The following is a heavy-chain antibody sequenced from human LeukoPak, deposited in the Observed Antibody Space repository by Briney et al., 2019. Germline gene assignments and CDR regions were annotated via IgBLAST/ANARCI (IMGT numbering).Heavy chain of an antibody. V-gene: IGHV3-11*03. CDR1: GFTFSDYY. CDR3: ARAYDYGDRAYGVDV. Sequence: GGSLRLSCAASGFTFSDYYMSWIRQAPGKGLEWVSHISSFSNFRSYADSVKGRFTISRDNAKNSLYLQVNSLRAEDTAVYYCARAYDYGDRAYGVDVWGPGTTVTVSS. D-gene: IGHD4/OR15-4a*01. J-gene: IGHJ6*02. CDR2: ISSFSNFR.